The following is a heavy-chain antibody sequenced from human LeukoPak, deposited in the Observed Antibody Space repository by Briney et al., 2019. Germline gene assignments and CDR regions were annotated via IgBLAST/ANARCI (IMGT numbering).Heavy chain of an antibody. CDR2: IKEDGSAK. CDR1: GFTFSGYW. D-gene: IGHD6-19*01. J-gene: IGHJ4*02. V-gene: IGHV3-7*01. Sequence: GGSLRLSCVASGFTFSGYWMSWVRQTPGKGLEWVANIKEDGSAKYYVDSVKGRFTISRDNAKNSLYLEMSNLRAEDTAVYYCARDSSGNDYWGQGTLVTVSS. CDR3: ARDSSGNDY.